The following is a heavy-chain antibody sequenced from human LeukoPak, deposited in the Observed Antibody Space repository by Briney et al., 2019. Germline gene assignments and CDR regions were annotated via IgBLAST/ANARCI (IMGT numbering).Heavy chain of an antibody. CDR3: ANIIRKYTSGYYYFDY. Sequence: GGSLRLSCAASEFTFSSYAMHWVRQAPAKGLEWVAAISFDGNNEYYADSVKGRFTISRDNSKNTLYLQMNSRRAEDTAVYYCANIIRKYTSGYYYFDYWGQGTLVTVSS. D-gene: IGHD6-25*01. V-gene: IGHV3-30-3*01. J-gene: IGHJ4*02. CDR1: EFTFSSYA. CDR2: ISFDGNNE.